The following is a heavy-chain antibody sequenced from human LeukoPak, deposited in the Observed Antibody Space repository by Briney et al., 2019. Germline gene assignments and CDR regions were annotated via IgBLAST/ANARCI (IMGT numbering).Heavy chain of an antibody. J-gene: IGHJ4*02. V-gene: IGHV3-48*01. CDR3: ARDQEMYYDSSGYRKGFDY. CDR1: GFTFRNAW. D-gene: IGHD3-22*01. CDR2: ISSSSSTI. Sequence: GGSLRPSCAASGFTFRNAWMSWVRQAPGKGLEWVSYISSSSSTIYYADSVKGRFTISRDNAKNSLYLQMNSLRAEDTAVYYCARDQEMYYDSSGYRKGFDYWGQGTLVTVSS.